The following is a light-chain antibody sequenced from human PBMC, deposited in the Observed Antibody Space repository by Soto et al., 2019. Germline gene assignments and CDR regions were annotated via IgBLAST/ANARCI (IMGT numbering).Light chain of an antibody. CDR3: QQRYNWPLT. CDR2: DAS. J-gene: IGKJ4*01. V-gene: IGKV3-11*01. CDR1: QSVSSN. Sequence: EIVLTPSPSTLSVSPWERAPLSCRASQSVSSNLAWYQQKPGQAPRLLIYDASKRATGIPARFSGSGSGTDFTLTISSLEPEDFAVYYCQQRYNWPLTFGGGTKVAIK.